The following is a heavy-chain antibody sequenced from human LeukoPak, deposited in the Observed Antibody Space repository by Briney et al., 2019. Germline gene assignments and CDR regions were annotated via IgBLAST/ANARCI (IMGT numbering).Heavy chain of an antibody. CDR1: GFTVSTYA. CDR2: ISGSGGST. J-gene: IGHJ4*02. Sequence: AGGSLRLSCAASGFTVSTYAMSWVRQAPGKGLEWVSAISGSGGSTYHADSVKGRFTISRDNSKNTLYLQMNSLRAEDTAVYYCATTYNWNYFDYWGQGTLVTVSS. V-gene: IGHV3-23*01. D-gene: IGHD1-20*01. CDR3: ATTYNWNYFDY.